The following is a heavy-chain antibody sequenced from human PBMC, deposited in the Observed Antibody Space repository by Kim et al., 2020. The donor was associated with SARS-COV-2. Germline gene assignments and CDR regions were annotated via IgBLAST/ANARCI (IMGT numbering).Heavy chain of an antibody. CDR2: IYYSGST. Sequence: SETLSLTCTVSGGSISSSSYYWGWIRQPPGKGLEWIGSIYYSGSTYYNPSLKSRVTISVDTSKNQFSLKLSSVTAADTAVYYCAGSDGYNLDYWGQGTLVTVSS. V-gene: IGHV4-39*07. CDR1: GGSISSSSYY. D-gene: IGHD5-12*01. J-gene: IGHJ4*02. CDR3: AGSDGYNLDY.